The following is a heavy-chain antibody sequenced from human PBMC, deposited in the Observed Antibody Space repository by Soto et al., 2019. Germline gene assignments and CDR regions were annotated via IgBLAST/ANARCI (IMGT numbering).Heavy chain of an antibody. CDR3: TRLETGTTAFDI. CDR1: GFTFSGSA. D-gene: IGHD1-1*01. Sequence: GGSPRLSCAASGFTFSGSAMHWVRQASGKGLEWVGRIRSKANSYATAYAASVKGRFTISRDDSKNTAYLQMNSLKTEDTAVYYCTRLETGTTAFDIWGQGTMVTVSS. V-gene: IGHV3-73*01. J-gene: IGHJ3*02. CDR2: IRSKANSYAT.